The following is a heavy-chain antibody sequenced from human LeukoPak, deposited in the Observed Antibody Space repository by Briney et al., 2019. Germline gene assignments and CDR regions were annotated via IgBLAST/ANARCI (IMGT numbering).Heavy chain of an antibody. Sequence: SETLSLTCSVSGGSISSGDYYWSWIRQPPGKGLEWIGYIYYSGSTYYNPSLKSRVTISVDTSKNQFSLKLSSVTAADTAVYYCARAFCSGGSCSTFDYWGQGTLVTVSS. D-gene: IGHD2-15*01. CDR2: IYYSGST. CDR1: GGSISSGDYY. J-gene: IGHJ4*02. V-gene: IGHV4-30-4*01. CDR3: ARAFCSGGSCSTFDY.